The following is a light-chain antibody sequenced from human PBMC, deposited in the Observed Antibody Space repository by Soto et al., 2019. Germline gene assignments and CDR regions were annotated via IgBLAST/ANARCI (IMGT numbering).Light chain of an antibody. CDR3: SSYTSSSLHV. J-gene: IGLJ1*01. V-gene: IGLV2-14*03. CDR1: SSDVGGYNY. CDR2: DVS. Sequence: QSVLTQPASVSGSPGQSITISCTGTSSDVGGYNYVSWYQQHPGKATKLMIYDVSNRPSGVSNRFSGSKSGNTASLSISWFQAEDEADYYCSSYTSSSLHVFGTGTKVTVL.